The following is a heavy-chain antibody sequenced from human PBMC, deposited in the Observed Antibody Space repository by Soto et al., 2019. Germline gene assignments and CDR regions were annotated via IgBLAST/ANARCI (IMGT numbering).Heavy chain of an antibody. CDR2: ISGSGNI. Sequence: GGSLRLSCEASGLTFSAYAMTWVRKAQGKGLEWVSSISGSGNINYADSVKGRFTISRDNSKKTLYLKMNSLRVEDTAVYFCAKDFRRAAADYYFDYWGQGTLVTVSS. CDR1: GLTFSAYA. J-gene: IGHJ4*02. CDR3: AKDFRRAAADYYFDY. D-gene: IGHD6-13*01. V-gene: IGHV3-23*01.